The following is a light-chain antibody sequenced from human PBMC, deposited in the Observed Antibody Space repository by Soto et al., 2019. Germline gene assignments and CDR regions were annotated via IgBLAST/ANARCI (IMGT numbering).Light chain of an antibody. CDR3: AAWDDSLTGPV. J-gene: IGLJ2*01. CDR2: RND. V-gene: IGLV1-47*01. CDR1: TSNIGSNS. Sequence: QPVLTQPPSASGTPGQRVTIPCSGSTSNIGSNSVCWYQQLPGTAPKLLIYRNDQRPSGVPDRFSGSKSGTSASLAISGLRSEDEAEYYCAAWDDSLTGPVFGGGTKLTVL.